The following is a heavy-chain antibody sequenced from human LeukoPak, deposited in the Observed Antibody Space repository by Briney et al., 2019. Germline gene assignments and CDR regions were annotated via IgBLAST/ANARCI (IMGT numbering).Heavy chain of an antibody. V-gene: IGHV3-66*01. J-gene: IGHJ3*02. CDR2: IYSGGST. CDR1: GFTVSSNY. Sequence: GGSLRLSCAASGFTVSSNYMSWVRQAPGKGLEWVSVIYSGGSTYYADSVKGRFTISRDNSKNTLYLQMNSLRAEDTAVYYCARGRGDYYGSSVDIWGQGTMVTVSS. CDR3: ARGRGDYYGSSVDI. D-gene: IGHD3-22*01.